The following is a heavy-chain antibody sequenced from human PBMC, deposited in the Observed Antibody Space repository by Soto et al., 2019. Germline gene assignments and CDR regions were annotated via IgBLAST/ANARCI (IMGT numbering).Heavy chain of an antibody. CDR1: GFTFSSYA. D-gene: IGHD3-10*01. CDR3: AKDPITMVRGVSEYFDY. CDR2: ISGSGGST. Sequence: GGSLRLSCAASGFTFSSYAMSWVRQAPGKGLEWVSGISGSGGSTNYADSVKGRFTISRDNSKNTLYLQMNSLRAEDTAVYYCAKDPITMVRGVSEYFDYWGQGTLVTVSS. V-gene: IGHV3-23*01. J-gene: IGHJ4*02.